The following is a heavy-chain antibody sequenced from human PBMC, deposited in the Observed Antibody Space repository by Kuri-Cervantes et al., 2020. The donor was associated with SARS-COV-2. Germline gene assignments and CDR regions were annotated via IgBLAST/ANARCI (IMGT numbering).Heavy chain of an antibody. D-gene: IGHD2-2*02. CDR1: GFTFYNAW. J-gene: IGHJ4*01. V-gene: IGHV3-7*01. CDR2: IKQDGSEK. CDR3: ARELVVPAAIPWYFDY. Sequence: GESRKISCAASGFTFYNAWLSWVRRPPGKGLEWVANIKQDGSEKYYVDSVKGRFTISRDNAKNSLYLQMNSLRAEDTAVYYCARELVVPAAIPWYFDYWGQGTLVTVSS.